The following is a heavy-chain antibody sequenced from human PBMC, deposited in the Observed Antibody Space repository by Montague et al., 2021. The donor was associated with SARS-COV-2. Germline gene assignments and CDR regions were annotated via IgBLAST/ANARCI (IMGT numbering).Heavy chain of an antibody. D-gene: IGHD3-16*02. CDR2: IYWDDDK. J-gene: IGHJ4*02. V-gene: IGHV2-5*02. Sequence: PALVKPTQTLMLTCTVSGFSLNTNGMGVGWIRQPPGEAPAWLALIYWDDDKRYSPSLKTRLTITKDTSRNQVVLTMTNVDPGDTGTYFCARYTSRMYGSFDYWGQGALVSVSS. CDR3: ARYTSRMYGSFDY. CDR1: GFSLNTNGMG.